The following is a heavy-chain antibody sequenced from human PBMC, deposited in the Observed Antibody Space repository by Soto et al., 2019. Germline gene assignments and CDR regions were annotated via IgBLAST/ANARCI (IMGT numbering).Heavy chain of an antibody. Sequence: QVQLVQSGAEVKKPGASVKVSCKASGYTFTSYDINWVRQATGQGLEWMGWMNPNSGNTGYAQKFQGRVTMTRNTSMSTAYMELSSLRSEDTAVYYCARVRRRDGYNVLKYWGQGTLVTVSS. J-gene: IGHJ4*02. CDR3: ARVRRRDGYNVLKY. D-gene: IGHD5-12*01. V-gene: IGHV1-8*01. CDR2: MNPNSGNT. CDR1: GYTFTSYD.